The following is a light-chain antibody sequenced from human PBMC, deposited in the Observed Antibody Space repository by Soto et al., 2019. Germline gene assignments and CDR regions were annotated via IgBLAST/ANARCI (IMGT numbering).Light chain of an antibody. J-gene: IGKJ4*01. V-gene: IGKV3-11*01. CDR1: QSVTTY. CDR3: QQRYIWPPLT. CDR2: DAS. Sequence: EIVLTQSPATLSLSPGERATLSCRASQSVTTYLDWYQQKPGQAPRLLIYDASNRATGIPARFSGSGSGTDFTLTISSLEPEDFAVYYCQQRYIWPPLTFGGGTKV.